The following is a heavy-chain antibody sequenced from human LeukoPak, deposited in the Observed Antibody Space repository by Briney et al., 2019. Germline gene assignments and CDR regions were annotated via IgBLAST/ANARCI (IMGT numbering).Heavy chain of an antibody. Sequence: VSSIISSGTNMYYADSVKGRFTISRDNAKNSLFLQMNSLRDEDTAIYYCAGSSTDGDVWGQGTMVIVS. CDR2: IISSGTNM. D-gene: IGHD3-10*01. J-gene: IGHJ3*01. CDR3: AGSSTDGDV. V-gene: IGHV3-21*06.